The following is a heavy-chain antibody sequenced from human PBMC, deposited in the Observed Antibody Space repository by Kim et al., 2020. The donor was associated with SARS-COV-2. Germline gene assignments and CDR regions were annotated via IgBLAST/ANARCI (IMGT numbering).Heavy chain of an antibody. D-gene: IGHD6-13*01. CDR1: GGSFNDYY. CDR2: ISQSGLT. V-gene: IGHV4-34*01. Sequence: SETLSLTCGVHGGSFNDYYWTWIRQFPGKGLEWIGEISQSGLTNYNSSLENRVIMSVDTAKKQLSLNLTSVSAADTAVYYCGRERYSSGWYGMIDLGGRGTLVTVSS. J-gene: IGHJ2*01. CDR3: GRERYSSGWYGMIDL.